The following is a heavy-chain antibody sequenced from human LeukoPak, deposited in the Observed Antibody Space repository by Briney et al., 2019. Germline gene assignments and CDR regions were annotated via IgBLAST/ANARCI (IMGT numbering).Heavy chain of an antibody. CDR2: TYYRSKWYT. V-gene: IGHV6-1*01. CDR3: ERGPKTGWFDH. D-gene: IGHD3-9*01. CDR1: GDSISSTSTA. Sequence: SQTLSLTCAISGDSISSTSTAWHWIRQSPSRGLEWLGRTYYRSKWYTDYAESVKSRLVINPDTSKNEFSLQMTSVTSSDTAIYFCERGPKTGWFDHWGQGTLVTVSS. J-gene: IGHJ5*02.